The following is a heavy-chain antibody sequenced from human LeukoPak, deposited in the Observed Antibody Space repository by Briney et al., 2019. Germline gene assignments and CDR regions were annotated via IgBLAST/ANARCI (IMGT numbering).Heavy chain of an antibody. CDR2: IYYSGST. V-gene: IGHV4-61*01. CDR3: AGSYYDSSGTFDY. Sequence: SETLSLTCTVSGGSISSGSYYWSWIRQPPGKGLEWIGYIYYSGSTNYNPSLKSRVTISVDTSKNQFSLKLSSVIAADTAVYYCAGSYYDSSGTFDYWGQGTLVTVSS. D-gene: IGHD3-22*01. CDR1: GGSISSGSYY. J-gene: IGHJ4*02.